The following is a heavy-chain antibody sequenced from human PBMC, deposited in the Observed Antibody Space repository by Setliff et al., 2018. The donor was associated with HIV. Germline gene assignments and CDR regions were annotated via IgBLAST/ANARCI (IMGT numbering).Heavy chain of an antibody. CDR3: ARASAERSSVRGLGIAFEI. Sequence: SETLSLTCNVSGGSISSGVSYWNWVRQHPGKGLEWIGYIHYSGSTYYNPSLKSPVSMSVDTSKNQFSLNVSSVAAADTAVYYCARASAERSSVRGLGIAFEIWGHGTMVTVSS. D-gene: IGHD3-10*01. V-gene: IGHV4-31*01. J-gene: IGHJ3*02. CDR2: IHYSGST. CDR1: GGSISSGVSY.